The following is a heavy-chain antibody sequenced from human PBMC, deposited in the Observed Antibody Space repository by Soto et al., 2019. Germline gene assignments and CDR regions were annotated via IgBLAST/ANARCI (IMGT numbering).Heavy chain of an antibody. D-gene: IGHD3-10*01. CDR2: IYYSGST. CDR1: GGYISSSSYY. CDR3: ARRGSGSYSDY. V-gene: IGHV4-39*01. Sequence: PSETLSLTCTVSGGYISSSSYYWGWIRQPPGKGLEWIGSIYYSGSTYYNPSLKSRVTISVDTSKNQFSLKLSSVTAADTAVYYCARRGSGSYSDYWGQGTLVTVSS. J-gene: IGHJ4*02.